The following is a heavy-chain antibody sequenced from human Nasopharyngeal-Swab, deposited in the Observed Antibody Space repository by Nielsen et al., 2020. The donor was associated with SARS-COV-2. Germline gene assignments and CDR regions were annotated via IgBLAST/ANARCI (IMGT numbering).Heavy chain of an antibody. CDR2: INPSGGST. V-gene: IGHV1-46*01. D-gene: IGHD3-3*01. J-gene: IGHJ6*02. CDR3: AVEIITIFGVVQPNYGMDV. Sequence: ASVKVSCKASGYTFTSYYMHWVRQAPGQGLEWMGIINPSGGSTSYAQKFQGRVTMTRDTSTSTVYMELSSLRSEDTAVYYCAVEIITIFGVVQPNYGMDVWGLGTTVTVSS. CDR1: GYTFTSYY.